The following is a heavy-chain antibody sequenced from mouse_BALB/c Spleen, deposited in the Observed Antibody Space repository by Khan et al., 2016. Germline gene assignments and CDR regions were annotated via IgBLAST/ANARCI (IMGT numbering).Heavy chain of an antibody. CDR3: SGGLGRGYFDY. CDR2: ILPGSGSI. J-gene: IGHJ2*01. CDR1: GYTFSTYW. Sequence: QVQLKQSGAELMKPGASVKISCKATGYTFSTYWIEWVKQRPGHGLEWIGEILPGSGSINYNEKFKGKATFTADTSSNTAYMQLSSLTSVDSAVYYCSGGLGRGYFDYWGQGTTLTVSS. V-gene: IGHV1-9*01.